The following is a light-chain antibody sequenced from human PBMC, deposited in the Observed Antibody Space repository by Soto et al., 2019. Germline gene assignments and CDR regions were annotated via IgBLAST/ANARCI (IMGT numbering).Light chain of an antibody. CDR3: QQYYSYPLT. Sequence: AIRMTQSPSSFSASTGDRVTITCRASQGISSYLAWYQQKPGKAPKLLIYAASTLQSGVPSRFSGSRSVTDFTLTLSCLQSEDFATYYCQQYYSYPLTFGPGTKVDIK. CDR2: AAS. J-gene: IGKJ3*01. V-gene: IGKV1-8*01. CDR1: QGISSY.